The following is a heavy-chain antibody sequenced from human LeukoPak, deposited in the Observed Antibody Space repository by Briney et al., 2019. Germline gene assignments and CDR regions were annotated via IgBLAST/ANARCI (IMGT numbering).Heavy chain of an antibody. V-gene: IGHV4-39*01. Sequence: PETLSLTCSVTGDSITSTSYYWAWIRQPPGKGLEWIGSIYYSGSTYYNPSLKSRVTISVDTSKNQFSLKLSSVTAADTAVYYCARRPREYSSSPEDYWGQGTLVTVSS. D-gene: IGHD6-6*01. J-gene: IGHJ4*02. CDR1: GDSITSTSYY. CDR2: IYYSGST. CDR3: ARRPREYSSSPEDY.